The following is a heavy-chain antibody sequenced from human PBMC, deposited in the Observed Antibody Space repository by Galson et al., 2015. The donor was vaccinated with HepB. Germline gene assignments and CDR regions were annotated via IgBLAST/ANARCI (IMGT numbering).Heavy chain of an antibody. Sequence: SLRLSCAASGFTFSSYSMNWVRQAPGKGLEWVSSISSSSSYIYYADSVKGRFTISRDNAKNSLYLQMNSLRAEDTAVYYCARDESYCSGGSCYGDYWGQGTLVTVSS. D-gene: IGHD2-15*01. V-gene: IGHV3-21*01. J-gene: IGHJ4*02. CDR1: GFTFSSYS. CDR2: ISSSSSYI. CDR3: ARDESYCSGGSCYGDY.